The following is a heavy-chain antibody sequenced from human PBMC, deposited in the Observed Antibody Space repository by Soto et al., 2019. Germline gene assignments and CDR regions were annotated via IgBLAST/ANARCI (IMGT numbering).Heavy chain of an antibody. CDR1: GFTFSSYA. Sequence: PRGSLRLSCAASGFTFSSYAMSWVRQAPGKGLEWVSAISGSGGSTYYADSVKGRFTISRDNSKNTLYLQMNSLRAEDTAVYYCATGLRFLEWLLLGPPFDYWGQGTLVTVSS. J-gene: IGHJ4*02. D-gene: IGHD3-3*01. CDR2: ISGSGGST. CDR3: ATGLRFLEWLLLGPPFDY. V-gene: IGHV3-23*01.